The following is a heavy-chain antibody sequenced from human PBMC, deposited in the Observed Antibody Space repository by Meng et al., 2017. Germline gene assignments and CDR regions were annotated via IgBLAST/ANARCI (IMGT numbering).Heavy chain of an antibody. Sequence: QVQLQESGPGLVKPSQTLSLTCAVYGGSFSGYYWSWIRQPPGKGLEWIGEINHSGSTNYNPSRKSRVTISVDTSKNQFSLKLSSVTAADTAVYYCARRGIAARPFYYWGQGTLVTVSS. D-gene: IGHD6-6*01. CDR1: GGSFSGYY. CDR3: ARRGIAARPFYY. CDR2: INHSGST. V-gene: IGHV4-34*09. J-gene: IGHJ4*02.